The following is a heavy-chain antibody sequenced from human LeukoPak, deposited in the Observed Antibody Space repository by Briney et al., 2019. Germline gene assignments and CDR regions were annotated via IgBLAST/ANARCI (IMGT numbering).Heavy chain of an antibody. CDR1: GFTFSSYS. V-gene: IGHV3-21*01. CDR3: ARVGDFWGYCMDV. CDR2: INNSTNYI. Sequence: GGSLRLSCAASGFTFSSYSMNWVRQAPGKGLEWVSSINNSTNYIYYADSVKGRFTFSRDNAKNSLYLQMNSLRAEDTAVYYCARVGDFWGYCMDVWGQGTAVTVSS. D-gene: IGHD3-3*01. J-gene: IGHJ6*02.